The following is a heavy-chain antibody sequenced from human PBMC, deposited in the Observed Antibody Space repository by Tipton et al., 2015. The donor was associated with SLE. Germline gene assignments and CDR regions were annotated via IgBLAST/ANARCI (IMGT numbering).Heavy chain of an antibody. V-gene: IGHV4-39*07. CDR3: ARGSAVAGTHNWFDP. CDR1: GGSISSSSYY. Sequence: TLSLTCTVSGGSISSSSYYWGWIRQPPGKGLEWIGNIYYSGSTYYNPSLKSRVTISVDTSKNQFSLKLSSVTAADTAVYYCARGSAVAGTHNWFDPWGQGTLVTVSS. J-gene: IGHJ5*02. CDR2: IYYSGST. D-gene: IGHD6-19*01.